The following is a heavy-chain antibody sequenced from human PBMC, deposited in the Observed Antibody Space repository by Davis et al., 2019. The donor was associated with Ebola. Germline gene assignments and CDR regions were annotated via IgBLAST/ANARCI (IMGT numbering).Heavy chain of an antibody. D-gene: IGHD2-21*01. V-gene: IGHV1-2*02. CDR2: INPEGGGT. CDR3: ARGSLLHCSGECYSSLPF. CDR1: GGTFNTYA. J-gene: IGHJ4*02. Sequence: ASVKVSCKASGGTFNTYAISWVRQAPGQGLDWMGGINPEGGGTNYAQKFQERVIMTLDTSLNTAYMEMSSLTSDDTAIYYCARGSLLHCSGECYSSLPFWGQGSLLTVSS.